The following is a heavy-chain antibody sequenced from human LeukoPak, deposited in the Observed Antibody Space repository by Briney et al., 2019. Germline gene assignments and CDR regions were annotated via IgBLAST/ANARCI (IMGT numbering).Heavy chain of an antibody. CDR3: ARDQTYYDYVWGSYRWGTGLDY. J-gene: IGHJ4*02. CDR1: GGSISSSSYY. V-gene: IGHV4-39*07. D-gene: IGHD3-16*02. Sequence: PSETLSLTCTVSGGSISSSSYYWSWIRQPPGKGLEWIGEINHSGSTNYNPSLKSRVTISVDTSKNQFSLKLSSVTAADTAVYYCARDQTYYDYVWGSYRWGTGLDYWGQGTLVTVSS. CDR2: INHSGST.